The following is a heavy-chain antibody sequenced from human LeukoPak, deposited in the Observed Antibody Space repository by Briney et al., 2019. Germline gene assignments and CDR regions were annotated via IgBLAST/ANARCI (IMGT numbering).Heavy chain of an antibody. CDR1: GGSISSGSYY. Sequence: PSETLSLTCTVSGGSISSGSYYWSWIRQPAGKGLEWIGRMYTSGSTNYNPSLKSRVTISVDTPKNQFSLKLSSVTAADTAVYYCARERRVRAGVFDYWGQGTLVTVSS. V-gene: IGHV4-61*02. D-gene: IGHD3-10*01. J-gene: IGHJ4*02. CDR3: ARERRVRAGVFDY. CDR2: MYTSGST.